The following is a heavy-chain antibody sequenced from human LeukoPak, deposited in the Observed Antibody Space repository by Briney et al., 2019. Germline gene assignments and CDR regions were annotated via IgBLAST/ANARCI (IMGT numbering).Heavy chain of an antibody. CDR3: ARLGGTTLIVGLAIDI. CDR2: ISDSGSST. J-gene: IGHJ3*02. CDR1: GFTFSSYA. D-gene: IGHD3-22*01. V-gene: IGHV3-23*01. Sequence: GGSLRLSCAASGFTFSSYAMNWVRQAPGKGLEWVSAISDSGSSTCYADSVKGRLTISRDISKNTLYLQMNSLRAEATAVYYCARLGGTTLIVGLAIDICGQGTMVTVSS.